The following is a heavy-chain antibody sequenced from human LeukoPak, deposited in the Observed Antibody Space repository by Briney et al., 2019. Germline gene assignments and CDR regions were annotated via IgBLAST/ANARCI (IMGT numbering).Heavy chain of an antibody. CDR2: ISSGGDT. Sequence: GGSLRLSCAASGFTFTAYAMNWVRQAPGKGLEWVSTISSGGDTFYADSVKGRFTLSRDNSKSTVYLQMNSLRAEDTAVYYCAKDSDPLGCSSTNCRGNWFDPWGQGTLVTVSS. J-gene: IGHJ5*02. D-gene: IGHD2-2*01. CDR3: AKDSDPLGCSSTNCRGNWFDP. V-gene: IGHV3-23*01. CDR1: GFTFTAYA.